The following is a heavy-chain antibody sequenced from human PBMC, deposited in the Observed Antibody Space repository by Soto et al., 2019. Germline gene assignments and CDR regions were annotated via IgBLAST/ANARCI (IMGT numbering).Heavy chain of an antibody. CDR1: GFTFISSF. CDR2: INHDGGGT. Sequence: GGSLRLSCVASGFTFISSFMGWIRQPQGKGLEWVANINHDGGGTYYVDSVEGRFTISRDNTKDSLYLQMNSLRGEDTAIYYCARYYRDSGRYFFDYWGQGTPVTVSS. CDR3: ARYYRDSGRYFFDY. V-gene: IGHV3-7*03. D-gene: IGHD6-19*01. J-gene: IGHJ4*02.